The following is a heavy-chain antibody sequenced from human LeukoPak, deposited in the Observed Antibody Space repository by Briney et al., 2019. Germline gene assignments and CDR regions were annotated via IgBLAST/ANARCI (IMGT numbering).Heavy chain of an antibody. J-gene: IGHJ6*03. CDR2: INHSGSA. CDR3: AREMWLRGNYYYYYMDA. Sequence: SETLSLTCAVYGGSFSGYYWSWIRQPPGKGLEWIGEINHSGSANYNPSLKSRVTISVDTSKNQFSLKLSSVTAADTAVYYCAREMWLRGNYYYYYMDAWGKGTTVTVSS. D-gene: IGHD5-12*01. V-gene: IGHV4-34*01. CDR1: GGSFSGYY.